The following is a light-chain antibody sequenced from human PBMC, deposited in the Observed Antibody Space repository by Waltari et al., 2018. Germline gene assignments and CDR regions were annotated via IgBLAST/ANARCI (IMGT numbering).Light chain of an antibody. Sequence: SLLWTLNNNNYLAWYQQEPAQPPKLPIHWATARESGVPGRLSGIGSGADFPLTLSSLQAEDVAVYYCQQYYSTPPTFGQGTKLEIK. CDR2: WAT. CDR3: QQYYSTPPT. V-gene: IGKV4-1*01. J-gene: IGKJ2*01. CDR1: SLLWTLNNNNY.